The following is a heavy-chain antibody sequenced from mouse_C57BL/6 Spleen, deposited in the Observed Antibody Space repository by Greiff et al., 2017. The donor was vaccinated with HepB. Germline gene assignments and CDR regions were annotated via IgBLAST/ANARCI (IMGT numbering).Heavy chain of an antibody. Sequence: QVHVKQSGAELVKPGASVKISCKASGYAFSSYWMNWVKQRPGKGLEWIGQIYPGDGDTNYNGKFKGKATLTADKSSSTAYMQLSSLTSEDSAVYFCARRDYDGYSDYWGQGTTLTVSS. CDR3: ARRDYDGYSDY. D-gene: IGHD2-3*01. CDR1: GYAFSSYW. CDR2: IYPGDGDT. J-gene: IGHJ2*01. V-gene: IGHV1-80*01.